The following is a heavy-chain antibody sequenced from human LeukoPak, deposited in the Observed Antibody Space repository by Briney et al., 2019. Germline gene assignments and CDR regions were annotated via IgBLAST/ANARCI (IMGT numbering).Heavy chain of an antibody. D-gene: IGHD3-10*01. Sequence: GASVTVSCKASGGTFSSYAISWVRQAPGQGREWVGRIIPILGIPNYAQKFQGRVTITADKSTSTAYMELSSLRSEDTAVYYCARVVGPAYYYDSGSPRGYFDYWGQGTLVTVSS. CDR3: ARVVGPAYYYDSGSPRGYFDY. V-gene: IGHV1-69*04. CDR1: GGTFSSYA. CDR2: IIPILGIP. J-gene: IGHJ4*02.